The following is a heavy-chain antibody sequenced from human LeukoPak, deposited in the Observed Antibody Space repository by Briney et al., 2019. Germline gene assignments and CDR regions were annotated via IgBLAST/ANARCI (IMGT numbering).Heavy chain of an antibody. CDR2: IKQDGSEK. V-gene: IGHV3-7*01. J-gene: IGHJ4*02. CDR3: ARSPSSGWFYYFDY. Sequence: SGGSLRLSCAASGFTFSSYWMSWVRQAPGKGLEWVANIKQDGSEKYYVDSVKGRFTISRDNAKNSLYLQMNSLRAEDTAAYYCARSPSSGWFYYFDYWGQGTLVTVSS. CDR1: GFTFSSYW. D-gene: IGHD6-19*01.